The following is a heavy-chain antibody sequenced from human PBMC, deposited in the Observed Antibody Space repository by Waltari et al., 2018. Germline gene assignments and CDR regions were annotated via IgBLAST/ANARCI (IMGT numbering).Heavy chain of an antibody. V-gene: IGHV4-34*02. CDR1: GGSFSGYF. CDR3: ARGASVVTPWRRIMDV. J-gene: IGHJ6*02. CDR2: IDHSGSS. Sequence: QVQPQPWGAGLLTPSEPLSLTCPGHGGSFSGYFWNWIRQPPGQGLEWSAEIDHSGSSNYNPSLKSRVTIALDMSKNLFSLNLTSMTAADTAVFFCARGASVVTPWRRIMDVWGQGTTVTVSS. D-gene: IGHD2-21*02.